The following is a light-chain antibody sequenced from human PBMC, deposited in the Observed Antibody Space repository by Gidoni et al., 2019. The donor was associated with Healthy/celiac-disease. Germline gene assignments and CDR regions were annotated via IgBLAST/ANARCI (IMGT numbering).Light chain of an antibody. J-gene: IGKJ3*01. CDR1: QSVLYSSNNKNY. CDR2: WAS. CDR3: QQYYSTPT. Sequence: PDSLAVSLGERATINCKSSQSVLYSSNNKNYLAWYQQKPGQPPKLLIYWASTRESGVPDRFSGSGSGTDFTLTISSLQAEYVAVYYCQQYYSTPTFGPGTKVDIK. V-gene: IGKV4-1*01.